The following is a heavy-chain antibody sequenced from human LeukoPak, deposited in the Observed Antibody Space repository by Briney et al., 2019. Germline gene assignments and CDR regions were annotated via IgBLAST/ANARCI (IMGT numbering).Heavy chain of an antibody. CDR3: ARHLATATSAFDS. V-gene: IGHV4-59*01. Sequence: SETLSLTCAVSGGSISSYYWSWIRQPPGEGLEWIGYIFYSGSTNYNPSLKSRVTISVDSSRNQFSLKMNSVTTADTAVYYCARHLATATSAFDSWGRGTLVTAS. CDR1: GGSISSYY. CDR2: IFYSGST. J-gene: IGHJ4*02. D-gene: IGHD1-26*01.